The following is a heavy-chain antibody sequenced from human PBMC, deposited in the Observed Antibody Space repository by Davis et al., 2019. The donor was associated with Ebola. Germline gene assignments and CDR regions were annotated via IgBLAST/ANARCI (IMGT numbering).Heavy chain of an antibody. CDR2: IYPGDSDT. CDR1: GYSFTSYW. CDR3: VRTLSSGYRDRFDI. J-gene: IGHJ3*02. V-gene: IGHV5-51*01. Sequence: GESLKISCRGSGYSFTSYWIGWVRRMPGKGLEWVGIIYPGDSDTRYSPSFQGQVTISGDKSISTAYLQWSSLKASDTAMYYCVRTLSSGYRDRFDIWGQGTMVTVSS. D-gene: IGHD3-22*01.